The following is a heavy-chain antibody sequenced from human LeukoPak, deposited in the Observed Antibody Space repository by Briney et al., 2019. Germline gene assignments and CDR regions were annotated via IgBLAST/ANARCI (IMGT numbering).Heavy chain of an antibody. CDR1: GFTFSNYN. D-gene: IGHD3-22*01. CDR3: ARVSTYYYDSSGYPDAFDI. CDR2: ISSSGSTI. J-gene: IGHJ3*02. V-gene: IGHV3-48*04. Sequence: GGSLRLSCAASGFTFSNYNMNWVRQAPGKGLEWVSYISSSGSTIYYADSVKGRFTISRDNAKNSLYLQMNSLRAEDTAVYYCARVSTYYYDSSGYPDAFDIWGQGTMVTVSS.